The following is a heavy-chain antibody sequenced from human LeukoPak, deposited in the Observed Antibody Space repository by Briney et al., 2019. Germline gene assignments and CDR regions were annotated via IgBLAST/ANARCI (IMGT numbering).Heavy chain of an antibody. CDR3: ARDADYDFWSGPYYFDY. V-gene: IGHV1-69*05. CDR2: IIPIFGTA. D-gene: IGHD3-3*01. Sequence: SVKVSCKASGGTFSSYAISWVRQAPGQGLEWMGGIIPIFGTANYAQKFQGRVTITTDESTSTAYMELSSLRSEDTAVYYCARDADYDFWSGPYYFDYWGQGTLVTVSS. J-gene: IGHJ4*02. CDR1: GGTFSSYA.